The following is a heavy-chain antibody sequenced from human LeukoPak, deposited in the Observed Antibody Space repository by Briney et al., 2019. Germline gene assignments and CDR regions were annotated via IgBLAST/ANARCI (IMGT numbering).Heavy chain of an antibody. D-gene: IGHD2-15*01. CDR1: GGSFKTYG. CDR2: IIPSLATT. CDR3: GRLVGAALTT. J-gene: IGHJ4*02. Sequence: GASVRVSCKASGGSFKTYGVGWVRQAPGRGLEWMGRIIPSLATTTYAKRFQGRLESSTDESTTTAHMDLSGLVSEDSATYFCGRLVGAALTTWGQGTLVTVS. V-gene: IGHV1-69*11.